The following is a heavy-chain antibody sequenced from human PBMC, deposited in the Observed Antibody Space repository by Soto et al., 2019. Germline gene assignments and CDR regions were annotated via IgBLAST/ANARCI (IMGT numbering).Heavy chain of an antibody. Sequence: QVQLVQSGAEVRKPGSSVKVSCKASGGTFTTYDISWVRQAPGQGLEWMGGIIPLFDATKYAQKFQGRVTITAEKSTGTAYMELSSLRSEDTAMYYCARERSSSWYNGTFYFDSWGQGTRVTVSS. CDR3: ARERSSSWYNGTFYFDS. D-gene: IGHD6-19*01. V-gene: IGHV1-69*06. CDR2: IIPLFDAT. J-gene: IGHJ4*02. CDR1: GGTFTTYD.